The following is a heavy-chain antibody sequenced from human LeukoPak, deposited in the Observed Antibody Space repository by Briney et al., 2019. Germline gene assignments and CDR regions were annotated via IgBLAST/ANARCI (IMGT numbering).Heavy chain of an antibody. Sequence: PGGSLRLSCAASGFTLSSYAMHWVRQAPGKGLEYVSAISSNGGSTYYADSVKGRFTISRDNSKNTLYLQMGSLRAEDMAVYYCARWQWLPLDAFDIWGQGTMVTVSS. CDR3: ARWQWLPLDAFDI. D-gene: IGHD6-19*01. CDR1: GFTLSSYA. V-gene: IGHV3-64*02. CDR2: ISSNGGST. J-gene: IGHJ3*02.